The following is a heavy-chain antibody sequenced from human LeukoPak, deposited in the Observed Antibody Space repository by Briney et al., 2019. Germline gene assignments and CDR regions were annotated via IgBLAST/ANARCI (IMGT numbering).Heavy chain of an antibody. CDR1: GGTFSSYA. CDR3: AGSYSSSWSTYYFDY. Sequence: SVKVSCKASGGTFSSYAISWVRQAPGQGLEWMGGIIPIFGTANYAQKFQGRVTITADESTSTAYMELSSLGSEDTAVYYCAGSYSSSWSTYYFDYWGQGTLVTVSS. CDR2: IIPIFGTA. V-gene: IGHV1-69*13. D-gene: IGHD6-13*01. J-gene: IGHJ4*02.